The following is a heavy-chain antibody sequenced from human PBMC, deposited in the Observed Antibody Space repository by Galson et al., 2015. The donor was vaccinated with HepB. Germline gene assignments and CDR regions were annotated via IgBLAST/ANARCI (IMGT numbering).Heavy chain of an antibody. CDR1: GFTFSSYS. CDR3: AREPLNPPYFDY. Sequence: SLRLSCAASGFTFSSYSMNWVRQAPGKGLEWVSSISSSSSYIYYADSVRGRFTISRDNAKNSLYLQMNSLRAEDTAVYYCAREPLNPPYFDYWGQGTLVTVSS. V-gene: IGHV3-21*01. D-gene: IGHD1-14*01. CDR2: ISSSSSYI. J-gene: IGHJ4*02.